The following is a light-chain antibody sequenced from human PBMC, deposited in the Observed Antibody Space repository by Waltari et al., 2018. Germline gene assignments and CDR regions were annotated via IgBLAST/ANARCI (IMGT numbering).Light chain of an antibody. Sequence: EIVMTQSPDTLSVSPGERATLSCRASQSVRSNLAWYQQKPDQAPRLLIYGASTRATGIPARFSGSGSGTEFTLTISSLQSEDFAVYYCQQYDNWPPYTFGQGTKLEIK. CDR1: QSVRSN. V-gene: IGKV3-15*01. CDR2: GAS. CDR3: QQYDNWPPYT. J-gene: IGKJ2*01.